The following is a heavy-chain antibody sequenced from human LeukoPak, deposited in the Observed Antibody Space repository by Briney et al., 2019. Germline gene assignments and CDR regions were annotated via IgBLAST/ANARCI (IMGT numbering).Heavy chain of an antibody. D-gene: IGHD1-26*01. CDR2: IYYSGST. CDR1: GGSISSSSYY. V-gene: IGHV4-39*01. CDR3: ARASIVGATSGAFDI. Sequence: SETLSLTCTVSGGSISSSSYYWGWIRQPPGKGLEWIGSIYYSGSTYYNPSLKSRVTISVDTSKNQFSLKLSSVTAADTAVYYCARASIVGATSGAFDIWGQGTMVTVSS. J-gene: IGHJ3*02.